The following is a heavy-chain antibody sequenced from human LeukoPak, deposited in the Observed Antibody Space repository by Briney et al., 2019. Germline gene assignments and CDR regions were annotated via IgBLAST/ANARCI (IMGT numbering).Heavy chain of an antibody. CDR3: AKVATGNYYEY. J-gene: IGHJ4*02. D-gene: IGHD3-22*01. Sequence: GGSLRLSCAAPGLTFSSSAITWVRQAPGKGLEWVSAITGSGGSSYYADSVKGRFTISRDNSKNTLYLQMNSLRAEDTAVYYCAKVATGNYYEYWGQGTLVTVSS. CDR1: GLTFSSSA. CDR2: ITGSGGSS. V-gene: IGHV3-23*01.